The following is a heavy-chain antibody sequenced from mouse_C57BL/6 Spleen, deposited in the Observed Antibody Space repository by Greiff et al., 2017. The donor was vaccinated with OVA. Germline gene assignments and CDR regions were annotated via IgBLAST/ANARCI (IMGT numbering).Heavy chain of an antibody. CDR2: IDPSDSET. V-gene: IGHV1-52*01. Sequence: QVQLQQPGAELVRPGSSVKLSCKASGYTFTSYWMHWVKQRPIQGLEWIGNIDPSDSETHYNQKFKDKATLTVDKSSSTAYIQLSSLTSEDSAVYYCARSAGSYAMDYWGQGTSVTVSS. CDR3: ARSAGSYAMDY. J-gene: IGHJ4*01. CDR1: GYTFTSYW. D-gene: IGHD4-1*01.